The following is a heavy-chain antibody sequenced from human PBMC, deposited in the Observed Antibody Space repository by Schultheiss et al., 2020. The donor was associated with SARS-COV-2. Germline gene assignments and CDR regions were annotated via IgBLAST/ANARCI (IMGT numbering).Heavy chain of an antibody. CDR1: GFTFSSYG. V-gene: IGHV3-64*01. J-gene: IGHJ4*02. Sequence: GESLKISCAASGFTFSSYGMHWVRQAPGKGLEYVSAISSNGGSTYYANSVKGRFTISRDNSKNTLYLQMGSLRAEDTAVYYCARDIRVWTLDYWGQGTLVTVSS. D-gene: IGHD3/OR15-3a*01. CDR3: ARDIRVWTLDY. CDR2: ISSNGGST.